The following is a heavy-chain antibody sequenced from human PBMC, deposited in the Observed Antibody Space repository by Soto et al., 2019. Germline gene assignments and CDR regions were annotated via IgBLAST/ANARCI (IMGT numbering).Heavy chain of an antibody. V-gene: IGHV1-2*04. D-gene: IGHD1-26*01. CDR2: INPNSGGT. J-gene: IGHJ4*02. CDR1: GYTFTGYY. Sequence: ASVKVSCKASGYTFTGYYMHWVRQAPGQGLEWMGWINPNSGGTNYAQKFQGWVTMTGDTSISTAYMELSRLRSDDTAVYYCARVAWDRGARGHFDYWGQGTLVTVSS. CDR3: ARVAWDRGARGHFDY.